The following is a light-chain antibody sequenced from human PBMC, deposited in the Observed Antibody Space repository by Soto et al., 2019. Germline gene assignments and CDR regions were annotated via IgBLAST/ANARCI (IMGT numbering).Light chain of an antibody. CDR2: DAS. CDR1: QTITNDY. V-gene: IGKV3-20*01. Sequence: EIVLTQSPGTLSLSPGERVTLSCRASQTITNDYLAWYQQKDGQAPRLLIYDASTRATGIPERFSGSGSGPEYTLTISRLEPEDFAVYSCQQYGFSPISFGQGTRRRL. CDR3: QQYGFSPIS. J-gene: IGKJ5*01.